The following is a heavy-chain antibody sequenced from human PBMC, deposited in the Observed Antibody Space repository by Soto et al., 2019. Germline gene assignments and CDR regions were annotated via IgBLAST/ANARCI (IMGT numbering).Heavy chain of an antibody. CDR2: ISYDGSNK. V-gene: IGHV3-30*18. D-gene: IGHD6-13*01. CDR1: GFTFSRYG. CDR3: AKRGPYSSSWYQQKHYYYYGMDV. J-gene: IGHJ6*02. Sequence: QVQLVESGGGVVQPGRSLRLSCAASGFTFSRYGMHWVRQAPGKGLEWVAVISYDGSNKYYADSVKGRFTIFRDNSKNTLYLQMNSLRAEDTAVYYCAKRGPYSSSWYQQKHYYYYGMDVWGQGTTVTVSS.